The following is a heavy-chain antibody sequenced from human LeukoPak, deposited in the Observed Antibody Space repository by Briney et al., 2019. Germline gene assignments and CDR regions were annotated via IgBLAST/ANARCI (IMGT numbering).Heavy chain of an antibody. Sequence: SETLSLTCTVSGGSISSGDYYWSWIRQPPGKGLEWIGSIYYSGSTYYNPSLKSRVTISVDTSKNQFSLKLSSVTAADTAVYYCARDPIAVAGPEVFDYWGQGTLVTVSS. CDR1: GGSISSGDYY. D-gene: IGHD6-19*01. V-gene: IGHV4-39*07. J-gene: IGHJ4*02. CDR3: ARDPIAVAGPEVFDY. CDR2: IYYSGST.